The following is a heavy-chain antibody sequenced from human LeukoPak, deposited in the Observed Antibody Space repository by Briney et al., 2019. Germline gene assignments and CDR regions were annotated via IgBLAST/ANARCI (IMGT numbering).Heavy chain of an antibody. V-gene: IGHV5-51*01. CDR2: IYPGDSDT. D-gene: IGHD3-10*01. Sequence: GESLKISCKGSGYSFTSYWIGWVRQMPGKGLEWMGIIYPGDSDTRYSPSFQGQVTISADKSISTAYLQWSSLKASDTATYYCARQARKIWRYYGSGSYTTLDYWGQGTLVTVSS. CDR1: GYSFTSYW. J-gene: IGHJ4*02. CDR3: ARQARKIWRYYGSGSYTTLDY.